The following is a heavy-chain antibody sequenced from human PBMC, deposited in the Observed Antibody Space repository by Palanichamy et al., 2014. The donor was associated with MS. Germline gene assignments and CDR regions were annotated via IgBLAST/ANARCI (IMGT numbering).Heavy chain of an antibody. V-gene: IGHV4-39*01. D-gene: IGHD3-10*01. CDR3: ARRPYDPYGSGRRYYYYYGMDV. J-gene: IGHJ6*02. Sequence: QLQLQESGPGLVKPSETLSLTCTVSGGSISSSSYYWGWIRQPPGKGLEWIGSIYYSGSTYYNPSLKSRVTISVDTSKNQFSLKLSSVTAADTAVYYCARRPYDPYGSGRRYYYYYGMDVWGQGTTVTVSS. CDR1: GGSISSSSYY. CDR2: IYYSGST.